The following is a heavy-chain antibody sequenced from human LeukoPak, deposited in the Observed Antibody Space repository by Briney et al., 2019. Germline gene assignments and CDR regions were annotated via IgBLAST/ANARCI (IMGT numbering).Heavy chain of an antibody. Sequence: GGSLRLSCAASGFTFSTYALNWVRQAPGKGLEWVASINHNGNVNYYVDSVKGRFTISRDNAKNSLYLQMSNLRAEDTAVYFCARGGGLDVWGQGATVTVSS. CDR3: ARGGGLDV. V-gene: IGHV3-7*03. D-gene: IGHD3-16*01. J-gene: IGHJ6*02. CDR1: GFTFSTYA. CDR2: INHNGNVN.